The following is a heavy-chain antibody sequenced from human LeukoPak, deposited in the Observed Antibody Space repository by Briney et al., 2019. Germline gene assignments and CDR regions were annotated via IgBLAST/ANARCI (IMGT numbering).Heavy chain of an antibody. D-gene: IGHD3-22*01. CDR3: ARFYYDSSGYFDY. CDR2: INPSGTST. J-gene: IGHJ4*02. Sequence: ASVKVSCKASGYSFSSYYMHWVRQAPGQGLEWMGVINPSGTSTTYAQKFQGRLTVTRDASTSTVYMELGSLRSEDTAVYYCARFYYDSSGYFDYWGQGTLVTVSS. V-gene: IGHV1-46*03. CDR1: GYSFSSYY.